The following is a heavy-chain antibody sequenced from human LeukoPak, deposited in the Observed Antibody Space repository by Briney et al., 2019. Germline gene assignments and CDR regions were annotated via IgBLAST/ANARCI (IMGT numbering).Heavy chain of an antibody. V-gene: IGHV3-30*02. CDR3: AKVYCGGDCYGSSAFDI. D-gene: IGHD2-21*02. CDR1: GFTFSSYG. Sequence: GGSLRLSCAASGFTFSSYGMHWVRQAPGKGLEWVALMRYDGSNKYYADSVKGRFTISRDNSKNTLYLQMNSLRAEDTAVYYCAKVYCGGDCYGSSAFDIWGQGTMVTVSS. J-gene: IGHJ3*02. CDR2: MRYDGSNK.